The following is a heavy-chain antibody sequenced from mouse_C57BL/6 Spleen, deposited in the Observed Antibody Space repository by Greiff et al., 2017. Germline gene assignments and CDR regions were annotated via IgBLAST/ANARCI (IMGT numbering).Heavy chain of an antibody. J-gene: IGHJ2*01. CDR1: GYSITSGYY. V-gene: IGHV3-6*01. CDR3: ARDYYFDY. CDR2: ISYDGSN. Sequence: EVKVEESGPGLVKPSQSLSHTCSVTGYSITSGYYWNWIRQFPGNKLEWMGYISYDGSNNYNPSLKNRISITRDTSKNQFFLKLNSVTTEDTATYYCARDYYFDYWGQGTTLTVSS.